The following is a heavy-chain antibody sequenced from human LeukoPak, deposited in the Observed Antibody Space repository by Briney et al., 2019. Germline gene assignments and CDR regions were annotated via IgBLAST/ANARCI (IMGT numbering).Heavy chain of an antibody. CDR2: IIPILGVA. D-gene: IGHD3-22*01. Sequence: SVKVSCKASGYTFTGYYMHWVRQAPGHGLDWMGRIIPILGVANYPQKFQDRVTITADKSTTTVYMQLSSLRSEDTAVYYCATYYYDTSEVLDYWGQGTLITVSS. CDR3: ATYYYDTSEVLDY. CDR1: GYTFTGYY. J-gene: IGHJ4*02. V-gene: IGHV1-69*02.